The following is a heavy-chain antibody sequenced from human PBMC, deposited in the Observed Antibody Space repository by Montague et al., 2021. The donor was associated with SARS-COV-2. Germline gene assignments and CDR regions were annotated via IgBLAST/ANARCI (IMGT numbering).Heavy chain of an antibody. V-gene: IGHV5-10-1*01. J-gene: IGHJ4*02. CDR3: ARPMNELYGYSSGWYPFYFDY. CDR2: IDPSDSYT. Sequence: QSGAEVKKPGESLRISCKGSGYSFTSYWIGWVRQMPGKGLEWMGRIDPSDSYTNYSPSFQGHVTISADKSISTAYLQWSSLKASDTAIYYCARPMNELYGYSSGWYPFYFDYWGQGTLVTVSS. CDR1: GYSFTSYW. D-gene: IGHD6-19*01.